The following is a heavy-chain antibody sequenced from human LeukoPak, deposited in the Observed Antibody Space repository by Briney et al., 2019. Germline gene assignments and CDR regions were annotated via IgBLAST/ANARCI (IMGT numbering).Heavy chain of an antibody. D-gene: IGHD2-21*02. CDR2: IWYDGSNK. Sequence: GGSLRLSCAASGFTFSSYGMHWVRQAPGKGLEWVAVIWYDGSNKYYADSVKGRFTISRDNSKNTLYLQMNSLRAEDTAVYYCAKDSGPYCGGDCREAFDYWGQGTLVTVSS. J-gene: IGHJ4*02. CDR3: AKDSGPYCGGDCREAFDY. V-gene: IGHV3-30*02. CDR1: GFTFSSYG.